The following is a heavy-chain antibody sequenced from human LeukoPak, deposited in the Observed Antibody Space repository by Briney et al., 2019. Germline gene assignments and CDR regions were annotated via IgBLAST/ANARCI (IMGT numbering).Heavy chain of an antibody. CDR2: ISGSGGST. V-gene: IGHV3-23*01. D-gene: IGHD6-13*01. CDR1: GFTFGNHG. J-gene: IGHJ4*02. Sequence: GGSLRLSCAASGFTFGNHGMHWVRQPPGKGLEWVSAISGSGGSTYYVDSVKGRFTISRDNSKNTLYLQMNSLRAEDTAVYYCAKSSSSWYGALGYWGQGTLVTVSS. CDR3: AKSSSSWYGALGY.